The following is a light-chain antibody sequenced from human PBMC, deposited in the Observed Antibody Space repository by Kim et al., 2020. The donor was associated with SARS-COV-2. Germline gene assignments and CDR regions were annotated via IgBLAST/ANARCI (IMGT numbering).Light chain of an antibody. Sequence: SYELTQPPSVSVAPGKTARITCGGNNIGSKSVHWYQQKPGQAPVLVIYYDSDRPSGLPERFSGSNSGNTATLTISRVEAEDEADYYWLVWDSSGDHPVFG. CDR3: LVWDSSGDHPV. CDR1: NIGSKS. V-gene: IGLV3-21*04. J-gene: IGLJ3*02. CDR2: YDS.